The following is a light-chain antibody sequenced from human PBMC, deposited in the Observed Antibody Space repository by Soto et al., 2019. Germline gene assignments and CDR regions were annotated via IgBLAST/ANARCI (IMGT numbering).Light chain of an antibody. CDR1: SSDVGGYIY. J-gene: IGLJ1*01. Sequence: QSVLNQPRSVSGSPGQSVTISCTGNSSDVGGYIYVSWYQQHPGKAPKLMMFDVSKRPSGVPDRFSGSKSDNTASLTISGLQTEDEADYFCCTYAGNYTYVFGTGTKVTVL. CDR3: CTYAGNYTYV. V-gene: IGLV2-11*01. CDR2: DVS.